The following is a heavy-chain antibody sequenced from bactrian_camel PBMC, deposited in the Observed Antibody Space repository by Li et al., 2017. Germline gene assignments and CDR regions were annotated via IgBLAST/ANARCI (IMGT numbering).Heavy chain of an antibody. CDR3: APGLNGGSGAYCRGRLGS. J-gene: IGHJ6*01. CDR1: GYTFSTRC. CDR2: IDSDGST. Sequence: HVQLVESGGGSVQAGGSLRLSCAASGYTFSTRCMAWFRQDAGKEREGVAAIDSDGSTRYADSVKGRFTISKDNAKNTVLLQMNSLKPEDTAMYYCAPGLNGGSGAYCRGRLGSWGQGTQVTVS. D-gene: IGHD3*01. V-gene: IGHV3S53*01.